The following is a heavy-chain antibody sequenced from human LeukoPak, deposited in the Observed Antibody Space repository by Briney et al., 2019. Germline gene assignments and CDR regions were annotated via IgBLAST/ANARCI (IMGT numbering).Heavy chain of an antibody. Sequence: ASVKVSCKASGGTFSSYAISWVRQAPGQGLEWMGGIIPIFGTANYAQKFQGRVTITADESASTAYMELSSLRSEDTAVYYCASGGSSWPHFDYWGQGTLVTVSS. V-gene: IGHV1-69*13. CDR1: GGTFSSYA. CDR2: IIPIFGTA. D-gene: IGHD6-13*01. J-gene: IGHJ4*02. CDR3: ASGGSSWPHFDY.